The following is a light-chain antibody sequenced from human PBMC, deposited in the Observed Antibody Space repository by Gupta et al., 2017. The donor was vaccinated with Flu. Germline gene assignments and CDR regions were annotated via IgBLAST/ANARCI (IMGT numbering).Light chain of an antibody. V-gene: IGKV1-17*01. CDR1: QGIGND. CDR3: LQHNKYPLT. CDR2: TAS. J-gene: IGKJ4*01. Sequence: DIQMTQSPSSLSASVGDRITITCRASQGIGNDLGWYQQKPGKASKRLIFTASSLESGVPPRFTGRGSGTEFTLTISGLQPEDFATYYCLQHNKYPLTFGGGTKVEIK.